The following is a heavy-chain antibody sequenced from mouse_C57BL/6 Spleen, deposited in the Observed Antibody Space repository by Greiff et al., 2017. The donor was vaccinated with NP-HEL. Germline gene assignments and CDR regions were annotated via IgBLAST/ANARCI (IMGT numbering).Heavy chain of an antibody. CDR2: INPSSGYT. V-gene: IGHV1-7*01. J-gene: IGHJ1*03. CDR3: ASQGGYFDV. Sequence: VQLQQSGAELAKPGASVKLSCKASGYTFTSYWMHWVKQRPGQGLEWIGYINPSSGYTKYNQKFKDKATLTADTSSSTAYMQLSSLTYEDSAVYYCASQGGYFDVWGTGTTVTVSS. CDR1: GYTFTSYW.